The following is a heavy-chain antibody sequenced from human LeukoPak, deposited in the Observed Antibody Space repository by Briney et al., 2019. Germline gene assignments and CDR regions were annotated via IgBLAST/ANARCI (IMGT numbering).Heavy chain of an antibody. D-gene: IGHD2-2*01. CDR2: IYTSGST. Sequence: SQTLSLTCTVSGGSISSGSYYWSWIRQPAGKGLEWIGRIYTSGSTNYNPSLKSRDTISVDTSKNQFSLKLSSVTAADTAVYYCAREIVVVPAAIWFDPWGQGTLVTVSS. CDR1: GGSISSGSYY. V-gene: IGHV4-61*02. J-gene: IGHJ5*02. CDR3: AREIVVVPAAIWFDP.